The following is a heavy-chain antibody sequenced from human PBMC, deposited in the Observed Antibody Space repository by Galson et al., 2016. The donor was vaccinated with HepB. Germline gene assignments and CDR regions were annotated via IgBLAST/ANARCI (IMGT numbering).Heavy chain of an antibody. CDR1: GYTFTHYA. J-gene: IGHJ4*02. Sequence: SVKVSCRASGYTFTHYAIHWVRQAPGQRLEWMGWINAGDDYTKYSQNFQGRVTITKDTSASIAYMELSSLRSEDTAGYYCARSMATIRGYFDYWGQGTLVTVSS. D-gene: IGHD5-24*01. CDR3: ARSMATIRGYFDY. CDR2: INAGDDYT. V-gene: IGHV1-3*01.